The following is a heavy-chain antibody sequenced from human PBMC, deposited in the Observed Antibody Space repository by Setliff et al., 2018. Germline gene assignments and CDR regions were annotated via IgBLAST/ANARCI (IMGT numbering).Heavy chain of an antibody. Sequence: PGGSLRLSCAASGFTFSSYAMHWVRQAPGKGLEWVAVISYDGSNKYYADSVKGRFTISRDNSKNTLYLQMNSLRAEDTAVYYCARFVVVPAEHFDYWGQGTLVTVSS. CDR3: ARFVVVPAEHFDY. CDR2: ISYDGSNK. V-gene: IGHV3-30*04. J-gene: IGHJ4*02. CDR1: GFTFSSYA. D-gene: IGHD2-2*01.